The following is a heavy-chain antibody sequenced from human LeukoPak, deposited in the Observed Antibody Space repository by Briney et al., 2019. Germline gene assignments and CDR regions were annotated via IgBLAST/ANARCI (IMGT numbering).Heavy chain of an antibody. CDR1: GYSISSGYY. CDR2: IYHSGST. CDR3: ARQSSSIDYYDSSGYYYGVAFDI. J-gene: IGHJ3*02. V-gene: IGHV4-38-2*01. Sequence: PSETLSLTCAVSGYSISSGYYWGWIRQPPGKELEWIGSIYHSGSTYYNPSLKSRVTISVDTSKNQFSLKLSSVTAADTAVYYCARQSSSIDYYDSSGYYYGVAFDIWGQGTMVTVSS. D-gene: IGHD3-22*01.